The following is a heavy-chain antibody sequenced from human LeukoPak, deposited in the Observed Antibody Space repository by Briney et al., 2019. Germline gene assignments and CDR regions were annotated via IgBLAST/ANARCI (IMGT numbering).Heavy chain of an antibody. J-gene: IGHJ4*02. CDR2: IKEDGSEK. V-gene: IGHV3-7*01. Sequence: PGGSLRLYCAASGFTFSSYWMSWVRQAPGKGLEWVASIKEDGSEKYYVDSEKGRFTISRDNAKNSVYLQMNSLRAEDTAVYYCARDWSDGFDYWGQGTLVTVSS. CDR3: ARDWSDGFDY. CDR1: GFTFSSYW. D-gene: IGHD3-3*01.